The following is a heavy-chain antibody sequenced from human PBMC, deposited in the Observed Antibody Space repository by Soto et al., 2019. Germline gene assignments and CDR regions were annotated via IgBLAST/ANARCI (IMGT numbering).Heavy chain of an antibody. V-gene: IGHV1-18*01. CDR3: ARDLALGLVDY. CDR1: GYTFTSYG. CDR2: ISAYNGNT. Sequence: QVQLVQSGAEVKKPGASVKVSCKASGYTFTSYGISWVRQAPGQGLDWMGWISAYNGNTKYTQKLQGRVTMTTDTSTSTGYMELRSLRSDDTAVYYCARDLALGLVDYWGQGTLVTVSS. D-gene: IGHD6-19*01. J-gene: IGHJ4*02.